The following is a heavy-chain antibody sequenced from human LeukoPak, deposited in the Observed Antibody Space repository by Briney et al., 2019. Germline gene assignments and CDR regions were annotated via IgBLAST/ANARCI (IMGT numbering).Heavy chain of an antibody. CDR1: GFTFSSYS. D-gene: IGHD2-21*02. CDR3: AREYGRAYCGGDCYPLDAFDI. J-gene: IGHJ3*02. V-gene: IGHV3-21*01. CDR2: ISSSSSYI. Sequence: GSLRLSCAASGFTFSSYSMNWVRQAPGKGLEWVSSISSSSSYIYYADSVKGRFTISRDNAKNSLYLQMNSLRAEDTAVYYCAREYGRAYCGGDCYPLDAFDIWGQGTMVTVSS.